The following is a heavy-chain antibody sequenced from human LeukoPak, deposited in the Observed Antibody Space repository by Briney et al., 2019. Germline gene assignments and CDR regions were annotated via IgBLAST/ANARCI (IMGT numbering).Heavy chain of an antibody. CDR2: ISYDGSNK. CDR3: ARGTIFGVVLY. J-gene: IGHJ4*02. D-gene: IGHD3-3*01. V-gene: IGHV3-30-3*01. Sequence: GGSLRLSCAASGFTFSDYWMGWVRQAPGKGLEWVAVISYDGSNKYYADSVKGRFTISRDNSKNTLYLQMNSLRAEDTAVYYCARGTIFGVVLYWGQGTLVTASS. CDR1: GFTFSDYW.